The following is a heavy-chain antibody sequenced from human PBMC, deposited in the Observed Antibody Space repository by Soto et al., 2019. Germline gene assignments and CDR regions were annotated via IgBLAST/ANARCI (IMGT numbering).Heavy chain of an antibody. J-gene: IGHJ5*02. Sequence: PSETLSLTCTVSGGSISSGGYYWSWIRQHPGEGLEWIGYIYYSGSTYYNPSLKSRVTISVDTSKNQFSLKLSSVTAADTAVYYCARGNCGGDCYSPHRWFDPWGQGTLVTVSS. D-gene: IGHD2-21*02. CDR1: GGSISSGGYY. CDR3: ARGNCGGDCYSPHRWFDP. V-gene: IGHV4-31*02. CDR2: IYYSGST.